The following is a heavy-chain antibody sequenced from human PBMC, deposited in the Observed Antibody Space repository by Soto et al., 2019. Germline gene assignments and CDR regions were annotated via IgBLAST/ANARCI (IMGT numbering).Heavy chain of an antibody. D-gene: IGHD3-22*01. Sequence: GESLKISCKASGYSFTTYWIGWVRQMPGKGLEWMGIIYPGDSDTRYSPSFQGQVTISADKSISTAYLQWSSLKASDTAMYYCARRGATGYSSGYYWFDPWGQGTLVTVSS. CDR1: GYSFTTYW. J-gene: IGHJ5*02. V-gene: IGHV5-51*01. CDR2: IYPGDSDT. CDR3: ARRGATGYSSGYYWFDP.